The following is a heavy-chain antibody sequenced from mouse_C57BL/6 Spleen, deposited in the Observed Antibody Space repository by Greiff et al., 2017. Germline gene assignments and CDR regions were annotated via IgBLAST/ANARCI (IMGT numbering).Heavy chain of an antibody. CDR2: IDPEDGET. V-gene: IGHV14-2*01. J-gene: IGHJ3*01. D-gene: IGHD1-1*01. CDR1: GFNIKDYY. Sequence: VQLKESGAELVKPGASVKLSCTASGFNIKDYYMHWVKQRTEQGLEWIGRIDPEDGETKYAPKFQGKATITADISSNTAYLQLSSRTSEDTAVYYCARSATVVEGFAYWGQGTLVTVSA. CDR3: ARSATVVEGFAY.